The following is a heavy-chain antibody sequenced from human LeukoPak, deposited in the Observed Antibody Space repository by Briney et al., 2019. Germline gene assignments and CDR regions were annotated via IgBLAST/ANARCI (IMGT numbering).Heavy chain of an antibody. CDR3: ARTTVTTNWFDP. CDR2: INPNSGGT. V-gene: IGHV1-2*06. D-gene: IGHD4-11*01. J-gene: IGHJ5*02. Sequence: GASVKVSCKASGYTFTGYYMQWMRQAPGQGLEWMGRINPNSGGTNYAQKFQGRVTMTRDTSISTAYMELSRLRSDDTAVYYCARTTVTTNWFDPWGQGTLVTVSS. CDR1: GYTFTGYY.